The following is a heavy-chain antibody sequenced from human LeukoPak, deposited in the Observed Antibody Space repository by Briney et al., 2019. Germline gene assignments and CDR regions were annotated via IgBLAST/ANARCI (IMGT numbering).Heavy chain of an antibody. V-gene: IGHV3-23*01. Sequence: PGGSLRLSCAASGFTFSSYAMSWVRQAPGKGLEWVSVISGSGGSTYYADSVKGRFTISRDNSKNTLYLQMNSLRAEDTAIYYCAKDLSRYYGSGSPQWDYWGQGTLVTVSS. CDR1: GFTFSSYA. CDR3: AKDLSRYYGSGSPQWDY. J-gene: IGHJ4*02. D-gene: IGHD3-10*01. CDR2: ISGSGGST.